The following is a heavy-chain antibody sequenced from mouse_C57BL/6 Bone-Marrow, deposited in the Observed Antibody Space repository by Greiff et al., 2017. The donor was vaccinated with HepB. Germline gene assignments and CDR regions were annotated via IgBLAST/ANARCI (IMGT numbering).Heavy chain of an antibody. V-gene: IGHV10-3*01. CDR1: GFTFNTYA. J-gene: IGHJ1*03. D-gene: IGHD1-1*01. CDR2: IRSKSSNYAT. Sequence: EVQGVESGGGLVQPKGSLKLSCAASGFTFNTYAMHWVRQAPGKGLEWVARIRSKSSNYATYYADSVKDRFTISRDDSQSMLYLQMNNLKTEDTAMYYCVREITTVVALYWYFDVWGTGTTVTVSS. CDR3: VREITTVVALYWYFDV.